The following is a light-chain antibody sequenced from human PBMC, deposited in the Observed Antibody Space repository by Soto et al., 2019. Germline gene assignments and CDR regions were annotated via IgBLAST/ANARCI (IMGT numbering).Light chain of an antibody. V-gene: IGLV1-51*01. CDR1: SSNIGSND. CDR3: GTWHSDSYV. J-gene: IGLJ1*01. CDR2: DNN. Sequence: QSVLTQPPSVSAAPGQKVTIPCSGGSSNIGSNDVCWYQQVPGTAPKVLIYDNNKRPSGIPDRFSGSKSGTSATLGISGLQTGEEDDYYCGTWHSDSYVFGSGTKVTVL.